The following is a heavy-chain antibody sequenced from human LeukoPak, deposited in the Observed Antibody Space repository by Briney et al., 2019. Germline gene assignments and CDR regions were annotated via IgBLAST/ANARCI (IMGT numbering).Heavy chain of an antibody. J-gene: IGHJ4*02. Sequence: PGGSLRLSCAASGVTFSSYSMHCVRHAPRKRLVCVLRITIDGSSTSYADSVKGRFTISRDNAKNTLYLQMNSLRAEDTAVYYCAKDITTKVIAAGGYWGQGTLVTVSS. D-gene: IGHD6-13*01. CDR2: ITIDGSST. CDR1: GVTFSSYS. CDR3: AKDITTKVIAAGGY. V-gene: IGHV3-74*01.